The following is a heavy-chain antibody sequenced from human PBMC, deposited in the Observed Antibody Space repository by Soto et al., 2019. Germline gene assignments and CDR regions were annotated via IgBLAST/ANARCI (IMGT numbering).Heavy chain of an antibody. CDR2: IYYSGST. CDR1: GGSISSYY. D-gene: IGHD5-18*01. V-gene: IGHV4-59*01. CDR3: ARGQYSYGYRWFDP. Sequence: SETLSLTCTVSGGSISSYYWSWIRQPPGKGLEWIGYIYYSGSTNYNPSLTSRVTISVDTSKNQFSLNLSSVTAADTAVYYCARGQYSYGYRWFDPWGQGTLVTVSS. J-gene: IGHJ5*02.